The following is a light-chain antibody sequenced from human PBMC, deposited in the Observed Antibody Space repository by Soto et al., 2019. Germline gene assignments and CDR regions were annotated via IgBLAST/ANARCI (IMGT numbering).Light chain of an antibody. CDR2: DAS. CDR1: QSVSNY. V-gene: IGKV3-11*01. J-gene: IGKJ5*01. Sequence: EIVLTQSPGTLSLSPGERDTLSCRASQSVSNYLAWYQQKPGQAPRLLLYDASNRATGIPPRFSGSGSGTAFTLTISSLEPEDFAVYFCQQRSHWPPITFGQGTRLEI. CDR3: QQRSHWPPIT.